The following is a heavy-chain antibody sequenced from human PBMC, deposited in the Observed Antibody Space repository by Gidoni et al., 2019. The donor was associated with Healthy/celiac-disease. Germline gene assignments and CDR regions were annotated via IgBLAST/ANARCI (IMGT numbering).Heavy chain of an antibody. CDR1: GGSISSGGYS. V-gene: IGHV4-30-2*01. CDR2: IYHSGIT. CDR3: ARALTTVTSRYFDY. J-gene: IGHJ4*02. D-gene: IGHD4-17*01. Sequence: QPQLQEPGPGLVKPSQTLSLTCAVSGGSISSGGYSWSWDRQPPGKGLEWIGYIYHSGITYYTPSLKSRVTISLDRSKNQFSLKLSTVTAADTAVYYCARALTTVTSRYFDYWGQGTLVTVSS.